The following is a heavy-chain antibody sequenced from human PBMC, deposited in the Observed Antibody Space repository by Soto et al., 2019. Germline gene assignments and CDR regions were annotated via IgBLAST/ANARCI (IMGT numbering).Heavy chain of an antibody. CDR2: ITQDGSEK. V-gene: IGHV3-7*05. J-gene: IGHJ6*02. D-gene: IGHD6-19*01. Sequence: EVQLVESGGGLVQPGGSLRLSCAASGFTFSSYWMSWVRQAPGKGLEWVAHITQDGSEKYYVDSVKGRFTISRDNAKNSLYLQMKSMRAEDTAVYYCAREDSSGWYWWVTYYYYGMYVWGQGTTVTVSS. CDR1: GFTFSSYW. CDR3: AREDSSGWYWWVTYYYYGMYV.